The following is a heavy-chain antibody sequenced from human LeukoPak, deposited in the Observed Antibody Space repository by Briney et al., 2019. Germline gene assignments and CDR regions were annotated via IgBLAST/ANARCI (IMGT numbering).Heavy chain of an antibody. D-gene: IGHD2/OR15-2a*01. J-gene: IGHJ4*02. Sequence: ASVKVSCKASGYTFTGYYMHWVRQGPGQGLERMGWINPNSGGTNYAQKFQGRVTMTRDTSISTAYMELSRLRSDDTAVYYCARGAANSMASIDYWGQGTLVTVSS. CDR2: INPNSGGT. V-gene: IGHV1-2*02. CDR1: GYTFTGYY. CDR3: ARGAANSMASIDY.